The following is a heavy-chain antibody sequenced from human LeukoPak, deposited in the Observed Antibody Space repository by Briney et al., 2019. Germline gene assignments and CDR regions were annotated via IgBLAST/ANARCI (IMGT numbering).Heavy chain of an antibody. Sequence: PGGSLRLSCTASGLTFEDHGMSWVRHGPGRGLEWVCGINWNGGRTGYVDSVKGRFTISRDNGKNSLYLQLDSLRADDTAFYYCARGHDSSAFHALDSWGHGILVTASS. J-gene: IGHJ5*01. CDR2: INWNGGRT. V-gene: IGHV3-20*04. CDR3: ARGHDSSAFHALDS. CDR1: GLTFEDHG. D-gene: IGHD3-22*01.